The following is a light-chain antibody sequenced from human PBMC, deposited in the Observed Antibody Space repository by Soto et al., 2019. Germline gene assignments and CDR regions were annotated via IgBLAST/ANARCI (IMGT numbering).Light chain of an antibody. J-gene: IGKJ2*01. CDR2: WAS. V-gene: IGKV4-1*01. CDR3: QQYSISYT. Sequence: DIVMTQSPDSLAVSLGERATINCKSSQSVLSSSNNKNYLAWYQQKPGQSPKLLFYWASTRESGVPDRFSGSGSGTDFTLTISSLQAEDVAVYYCQQYSISYTFGQGTKLEIK. CDR1: QSVLSSSNNKNY.